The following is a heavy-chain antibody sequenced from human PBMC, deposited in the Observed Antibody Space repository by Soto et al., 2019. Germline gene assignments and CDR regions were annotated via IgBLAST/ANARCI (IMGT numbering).Heavy chain of an antibody. V-gene: IGHV3-15*01. J-gene: IGHJ6*02. CDR1: GFTFSNAW. D-gene: IGHD5-12*01. Sequence: EVQLVESGGGLVKPGGSLRLSCAASGFTFSNAWMSWVHQAPGKGLEWVGRIKSKTDGGTTDYAAPVKGRFTISRDDSKNTLYLQMNSLKTEDTAVYYCTTDPHSGYDRGPYYYYYYGMDVWGQGTTVTVSS. CDR2: IKSKTDGGTT. CDR3: TTDPHSGYDRGPYYYYYYGMDV.